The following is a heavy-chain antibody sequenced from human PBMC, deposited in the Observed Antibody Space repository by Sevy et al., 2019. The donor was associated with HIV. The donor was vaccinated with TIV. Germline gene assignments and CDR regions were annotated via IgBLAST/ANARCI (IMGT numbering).Heavy chain of an antibody. CDR1: GVSISPYY. D-gene: IGHD6-13*01. CDR3: ARGGPNQQQLDYFDY. Sequence: SETLSLTCTVSGVSISPYYWAWIRQPPGKGLECIGFSGNTTYNPSLKTRVTTSVDTSKNQFSLKLSFVTAADTAIYYCARGGPNQQQLDYFDYWGQGTLVTVSS. J-gene: IGHJ4*02. V-gene: IGHV4-59*01. CDR2: SGNT.